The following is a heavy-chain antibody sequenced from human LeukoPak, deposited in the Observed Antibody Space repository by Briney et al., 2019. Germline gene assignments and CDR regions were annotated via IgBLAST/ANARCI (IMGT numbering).Heavy chain of an antibody. CDR3: AKDRGEVSAFDI. J-gene: IGHJ3*02. Sequence: GGSLRLSCAASGFTVSSNYMSWVRQAPGKGLEWVSVIYSGGSTFYADSVKGRFTISRDNSKNTLYLQMNSLRAEDTAVYYCAKDRGEVSAFDIWGQGTMVTVSS. CDR1: GFTVSSNY. CDR2: IYSGGST. D-gene: IGHD3-10*01. V-gene: IGHV3-66*01.